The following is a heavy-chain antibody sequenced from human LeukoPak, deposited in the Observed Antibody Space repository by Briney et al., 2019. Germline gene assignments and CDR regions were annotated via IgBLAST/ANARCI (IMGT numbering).Heavy chain of an antibody. V-gene: IGHV3-48*04. D-gene: IGHD2-2*01. Sequence: GGSLRLSCAASGFTFSSYSMNWVRQAPGKGLEWVSYISSSSSPIYYADPVKGRFTISRDNAKNSLYLQMNSLRAEDTAVYYCARSGYCTSTSCLNGRGAFDIWGQGTMVTVSS. CDR1: GFTFSSYS. CDR2: ISSSSSPI. J-gene: IGHJ3*02. CDR3: ARSGYCTSTSCLNGRGAFDI.